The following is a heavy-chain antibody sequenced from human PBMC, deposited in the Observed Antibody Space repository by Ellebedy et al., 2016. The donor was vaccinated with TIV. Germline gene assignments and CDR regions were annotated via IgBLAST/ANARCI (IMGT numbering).Heavy chain of an antibody. D-gene: IGHD3-10*01. Sequence: GGSLRLXCSASGFTFSDYSMLWVRQAPGKGLEYVSAIRSSGGTTYYADSVKGRFTISRDNSNNIVYLQMDSMRAEDTALYYCARGRPNYGDFPSWGQGTLVTVSS. CDR1: GFTFSDYS. J-gene: IGHJ1*01. CDR2: IRSSGGTT. V-gene: IGHV3-64*04. CDR3: ARGRPNYGDFPS.